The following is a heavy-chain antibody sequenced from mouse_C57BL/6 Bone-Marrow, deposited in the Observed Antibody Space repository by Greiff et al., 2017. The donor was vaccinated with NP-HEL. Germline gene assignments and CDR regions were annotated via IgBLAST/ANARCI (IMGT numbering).Heavy chain of an antibody. D-gene: IGHD2-1*01. J-gene: IGHJ2*01. V-gene: IGHV1-20*01. CDR2: INPYNGDT. CDR3: ARSPYGNYVGYYFDY. CDR1: GYSFTGYF. Sequence: VQLQQSGPELVKPGDSVKISCKASGYSFTGYFMNWVMQSHGKSLEWIGRINPYNGDTFYNQKFKGKATLTVDKSSSTAHMELRSLTSEDAAFYYCARSPYGNYVGYYFDYWGQGTTLTVSS.